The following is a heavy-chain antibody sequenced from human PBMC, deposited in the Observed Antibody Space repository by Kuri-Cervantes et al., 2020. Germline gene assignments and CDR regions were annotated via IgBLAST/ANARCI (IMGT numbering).Heavy chain of an antibody. CDR1: GFTFDDYA. V-gene: IGHV3-49*04. CDR2: IRSKAYGGTT. J-gene: IGHJ4*02. Sequence: GGSLRLSCAASGFTFDDYAMSWVRQAPGKGLEWVGFIRSKAYGGTTEYAASVKGRFTISRDDSKSIAYLQMNSLKTEDTAVYYCTRVFLYYYDSSGYLWGQGTLVTVSS. D-gene: IGHD3-22*01. CDR3: TRVFLYYYDSSGYL.